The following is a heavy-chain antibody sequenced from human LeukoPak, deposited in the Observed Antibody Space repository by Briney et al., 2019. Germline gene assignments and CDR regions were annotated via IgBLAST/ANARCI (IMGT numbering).Heavy chain of an antibody. Sequence: GGSLRLSCAASGFTFSSYSMNWVRQAPGKGLEWVSSISSSSSYIYYADSVKGRFTISRDNAKNSLYLQMNSLRAEDTAEYYCARDFRNYDAFDIWGQGTMVTVSS. D-gene: IGHD1-7*01. CDR2: ISSSSSYI. J-gene: IGHJ3*02. V-gene: IGHV3-21*01. CDR3: ARDFRNYDAFDI. CDR1: GFTFSSYS.